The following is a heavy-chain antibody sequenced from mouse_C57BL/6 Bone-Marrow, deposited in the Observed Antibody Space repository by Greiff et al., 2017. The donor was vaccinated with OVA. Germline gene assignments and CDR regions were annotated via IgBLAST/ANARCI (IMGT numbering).Heavy chain of an antibody. D-gene: IGHD1-1*01. V-gene: IGHV1-26*01. Sequence: EVQLQQSGPELVKPGASVKISCKASGYTFTDYYMNWVKQSHGKSLEWIGDINPNNGGTSYNQKFKGKATLTVDKSSSTAYMELRSLTSEDSAVYYCALTGGSMDYWGQGTSVTVSS. CDR3: ALTGGSMDY. J-gene: IGHJ4*01. CDR2: INPNNGGT. CDR1: GYTFTDYY.